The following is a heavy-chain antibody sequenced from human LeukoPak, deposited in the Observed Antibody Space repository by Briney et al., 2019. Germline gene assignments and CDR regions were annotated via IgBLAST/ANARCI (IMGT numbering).Heavy chain of an antibody. CDR2: IGSSGSTI. V-gene: IGHV3-48*03. D-gene: IGHD5-24*01. CDR3: AREDGYNFNFDY. J-gene: IGHJ4*02. Sequence: GGSLRLSCAASGFTFSSYEMNWVRQAPGKGLEWVSYIGSSGSTIYYAGSVEGRFTISRDNAKNSLYLQMNSLRAEDTAVYYCAREDGYNFNFDYWGQGTLVTVSS. CDR1: GFTFSSYE.